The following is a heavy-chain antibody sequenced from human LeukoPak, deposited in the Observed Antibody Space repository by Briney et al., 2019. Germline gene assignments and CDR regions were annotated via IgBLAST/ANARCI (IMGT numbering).Heavy chain of an antibody. D-gene: IGHD1-26*01. Sequence: PGGSLRLSCAASGFTFSTSWMHWVRQVPGKGLLWVSRINDDGSRTNYADSVKGRFTISRDNAKNTLYLQMNSLRAEDTAVYYCARALGSPLDYWGQGTLVTVSS. V-gene: IGHV3-74*01. CDR1: GFTFSTSW. CDR2: INDDGSRT. CDR3: ARALGSPLDY. J-gene: IGHJ4*02.